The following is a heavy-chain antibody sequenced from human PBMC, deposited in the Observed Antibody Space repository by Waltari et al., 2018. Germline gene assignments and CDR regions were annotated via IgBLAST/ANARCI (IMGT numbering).Heavy chain of an antibody. CDR3: ARDPDSSFGYQTAFDI. V-gene: IGHV1-18*01. CDR1: GYSFTSFG. Sequence: QGQLVQSGDEVKKPGASVKVSCKASGYSFTSFGISWVRQAPGQGLGWMGWSANYNKNKEYSQKCHDSVTVTIDRATSPVYLELRSLRSDDAAVDYCARDPDSSFGYQTAFDIWGQGTMVTVSS. D-gene: IGHD6-13*01. CDR2: SANYNKNK. J-gene: IGHJ3*02.